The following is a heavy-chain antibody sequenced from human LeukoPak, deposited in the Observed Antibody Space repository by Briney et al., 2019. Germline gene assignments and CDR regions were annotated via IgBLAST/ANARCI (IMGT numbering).Heavy chain of an antibody. D-gene: IGHD1-26*01. V-gene: IGHV3-21*01. Sequence: GGSLRLSCAASGFTFSSYSMNWVRQAPRKGLEWVSSISSSSSYIYYADSVKGRFTISRDNAKNSLYLQMNSLRAEDTAVYYCARGLVQWDSTGFDYWDQGTLVTVSS. CDR1: GFTFSSYS. J-gene: IGHJ4*02. CDR3: ARGLVQWDSTGFDY. CDR2: ISSSSSYI.